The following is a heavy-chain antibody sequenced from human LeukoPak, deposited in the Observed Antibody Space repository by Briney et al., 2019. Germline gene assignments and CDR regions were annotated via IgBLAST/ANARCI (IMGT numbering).Heavy chain of an antibody. J-gene: IGHJ4*02. CDR2: ISSSSSYI. V-gene: IGHV3-21*01. D-gene: IGHD4-17*01. CDR1: GFTFSSYS. CDR3: ARGFEDNGDYRKSFDY. Sequence: GGSLRLSCAASGFTFSSYSMNWVRQAPGKGLEWVSSISSSSSYIYYADSVKGRFTSSRDNAKNSLYLHMNSLRAEDTAVYYCARGFEDNGDYRKSFDYWGQGTLVTVSS.